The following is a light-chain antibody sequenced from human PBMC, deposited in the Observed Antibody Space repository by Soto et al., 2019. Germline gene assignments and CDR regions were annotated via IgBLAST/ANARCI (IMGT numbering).Light chain of an antibody. V-gene: IGKV3-20*01. CDR3: QQYGTSPT. CDR2: GAS. Sequence: EIVLTQSPATLSLSPGERATLSCRASQNVDTKYLAWYQQKPGQAPRLVIYGASRRATGIPDRFSGSGSGTDFTLTISRLEPEDFAVYHCQQYGTSPTFGQGTKVDIK. CDR1: QNVDTKY. J-gene: IGKJ1*01.